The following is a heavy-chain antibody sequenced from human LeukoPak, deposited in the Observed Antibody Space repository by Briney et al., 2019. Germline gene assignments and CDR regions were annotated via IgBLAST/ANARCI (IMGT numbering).Heavy chain of an antibody. D-gene: IGHD1-1*01. J-gene: IGHJ3*02. Sequence: PSETLSLTCTVSGGSISSYYWSWIRQPPGKGLEWIGYIYYSGSTNYNPSLKSRVTISVDTSKNQFSLKLSSATAADTAVYYCARHRYTEAFDIWGQGTMVTVSS. CDR3: ARHRYTEAFDI. CDR2: IYYSGST. V-gene: IGHV4-59*08. CDR1: GGSISSYY.